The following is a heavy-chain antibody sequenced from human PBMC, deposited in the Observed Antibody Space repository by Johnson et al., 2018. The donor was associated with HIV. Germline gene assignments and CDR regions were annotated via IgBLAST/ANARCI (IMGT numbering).Heavy chain of an antibody. Sequence: QVQLVESGGGVVQPGRSLRLSCAASGFTFSSYAMHWVRQAPGKGLEWVAVISYDGSNKYYADSVKGRFTISRDNSKNTLYLQMNSLRPEDTAVYHCAKGAFCGGDCYATEDVFDLWGQGTMVTVSS. J-gene: IGHJ3*01. CDR3: AKGAFCGGDCYATEDVFDL. D-gene: IGHD2-21*01. CDR2: ISYDGSNK. V-gene: IGHV3-30-3*01. CDR1: GFTFSSYA.